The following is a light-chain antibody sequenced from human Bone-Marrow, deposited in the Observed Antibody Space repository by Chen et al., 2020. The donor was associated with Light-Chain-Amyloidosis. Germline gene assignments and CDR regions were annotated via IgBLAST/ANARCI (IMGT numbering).Light chain of an antibody. V-gene: IGLV3-21*02. CDR1: NIGSTS. Sequence: SYVLPQPSSVSVAPGQTAPIACGGNNIGSTSVHWYQQTPGQDPLLVVYDYSDRPSGIPERLSGSNSGNTATLTISRVEAGDEADYYCQVWDRSSDRPVFGGGTKLTVL. CDR3: QVWDRSSDRPV. CDR2: DYS. J-gene: IGLJ3*02.